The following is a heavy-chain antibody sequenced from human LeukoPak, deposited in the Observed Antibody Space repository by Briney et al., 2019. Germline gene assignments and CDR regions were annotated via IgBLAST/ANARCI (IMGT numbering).Heavy chain of an antibody. CDR2: ISAYNGNT. J-gene: IGHJ4*02. D-gene: IGHD3-10*01. Sequence: ASVTVSCKASGYTFTSYGVSWVRQAPGQGLEWMGWISAYNGNTNYAQKLQGRVTMTTDTSTSTAYMELRSLRSDDTAVYYCARIRDYYGSGSYSYYFDYWGQGTLVTVPS. CDR1: GYTFTSYG. V-gene: IGHV1-18*01. CDR3: ARIRDYYGSGSYSYYFDY.